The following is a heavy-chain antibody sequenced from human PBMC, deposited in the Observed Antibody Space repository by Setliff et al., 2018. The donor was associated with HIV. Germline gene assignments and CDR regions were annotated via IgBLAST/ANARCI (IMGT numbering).Heavy chain of an antibody. CDR2: IHYSVNT. Sequence: SETLSLTCTVSGGSVSSSDYYWNWIRQPPGKGLEWIGHIHYSVNTYYNPSLKSRLTISVDTSKNLVSLNLNSVTAADTAIYYCARGVARQVVIDRWFDPWGQGTPVTVSS. CDR1: GGSVSSSDYY. J-gene: IGHJ5*02. D-gene: IGHD2-21*01. V-gene: IGHV4-30-4*01. CDR3: ARGVARQVVIDRWFDP.